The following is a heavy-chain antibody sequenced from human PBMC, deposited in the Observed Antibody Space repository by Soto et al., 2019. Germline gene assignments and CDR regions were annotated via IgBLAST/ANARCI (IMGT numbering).Heavy chain of an antibody. CDR2: ISAYNGNT. CDR3: ARDGYYDSSGYRSDFDS. J-gene: IGHJ4*02. CDR1: GYTFTSYG. D-gene: IGHD3-22*01. V-gene: IGHV1-18*01. Sequence: QVQLVQSGAEVKKPGASVKVSCKASGYTFTSYGISWVRQAPGQGLEWMGWISAYNGNTNYAQKLQGRVTMTTDTATSTAYMELRSLRSDDTAVYYCARDGYYDSSGYRSDFDSGGQGTLVTVSS.